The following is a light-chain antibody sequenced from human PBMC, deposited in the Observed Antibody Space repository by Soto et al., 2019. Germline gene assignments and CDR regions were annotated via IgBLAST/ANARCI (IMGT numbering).Light chain of an antibody. CDR3: ATWDDSLNGHV. CDR1: SSNVAINP. V-gene: IGLV1-44*01. Sequence: QSVLTQPPSVSGTPGQRVTISCSGSSSNVAINPVNWYQHLPGAAPRLLIYETDRRSSGVPDRFSASKSGTSASLAISGLTSEDEADYYCATWDDSLNGHVLGGGTQLTVL. J-gene: IGLJ7*01. CDR2: ETD.